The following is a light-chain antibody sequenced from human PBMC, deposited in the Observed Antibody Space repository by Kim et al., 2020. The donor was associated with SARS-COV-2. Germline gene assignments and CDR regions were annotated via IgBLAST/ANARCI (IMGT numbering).Light chain of an antibody. CDR2: VNF. CDR3: AAWDDNVNGPV. Sequence: GQRVTVTCSGTSSNIGRNTVNWYQQVPGMAPKLLIYVNFQRPSGVADRFSGSKSGTSASLAISGLQSEDEADYFCAAWDDNVNGPVFGGGTQLTVL. J-gene: IGLJ7*01. V-gene: IGLV1-44*01. CDR1: SSNIGRNT.